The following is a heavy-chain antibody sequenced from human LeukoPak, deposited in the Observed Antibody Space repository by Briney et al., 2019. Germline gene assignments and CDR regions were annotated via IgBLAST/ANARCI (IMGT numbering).Heavy chain of an antibody. CDR1: GGTFSSYA. CDR3: ARGGDTAKLGNWFAP. CDR2: IIPIFGTA. Sequence: GASVKVSCKASGGTFSSYAVSWVRQAPGQGLEWMGGIIPIFGTANYAQKFQGRVTITADESTSTAYMELSSLRSEDTAVYYCARGGDTAKLGNWFAPWGQETLVTVPS. J-gene: IGHJ5*02. V-gene: IGHV1-69*01. D-gene: IGHD5-18*01.